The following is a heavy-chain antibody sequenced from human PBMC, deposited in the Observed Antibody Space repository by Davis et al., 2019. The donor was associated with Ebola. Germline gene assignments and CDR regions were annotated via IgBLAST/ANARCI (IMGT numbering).Heavy chain of an antibody. D-gene: IGHD4-23*01. Sequence: ASVQVSCKASGYTFTSYYMHWVRQAPGQGLEWRGIINPSGGSTSYAQKFQGRVTMTRDTSTSTVYMELSSLRSEDTAVYYCARPLTTVVTPIGYWGQGTLVTVSS. CDR1: GYTFTSYY. J-gene: IGHJ4*02. V-gene: IGHV1-46*01. CDR3: ARPLTTVVTPIGY. CDR2: INPSGGST.